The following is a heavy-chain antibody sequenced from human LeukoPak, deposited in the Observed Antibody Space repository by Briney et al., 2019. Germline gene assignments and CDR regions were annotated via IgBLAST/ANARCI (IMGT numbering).Heavy chain of an antibody. D-gene: IGHD6-19*01. CDR1: GGSISSGGYS. CDR3: ARAAVAGKPYNWFDP. J-gene: IGHJ5*02. CDR2: IYHSGST. Sequence: SETLSLTCAVSGGSISSGGYSWSWIRQPPRKGLEWIGYIYHSGSTYYNPSLKSRVTISVDRSKNQFSLKLSSVTAADTAVYYCARAAVAGKPYNWFDPWGQGTLVTVSS. V-gene: IGHV4-30-2*01.